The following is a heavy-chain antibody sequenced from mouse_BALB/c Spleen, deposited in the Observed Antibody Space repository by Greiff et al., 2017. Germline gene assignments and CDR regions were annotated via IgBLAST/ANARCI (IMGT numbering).Heavy chain of an antibody. CDR1: GYTFTSYY. V-gene: IGHV1S81*02. J-gene: IGHJ3*01. D-gene: IGHD1-2*01. CDR3: TRSTSSVHYYGYWFAY. CDR2: INPSNGGT. Sequence: VQLQQSGAELVKPGASVKLSCKASGYTFTSYYMYWVKQRPGQGLEWIGEINPSNGGTNFNEKFKSKATLTVDKSSSTAYMQLSSLTSEDSAVYYCTRSTSSVHYYGYWFAYWGQGTLVTVSA.